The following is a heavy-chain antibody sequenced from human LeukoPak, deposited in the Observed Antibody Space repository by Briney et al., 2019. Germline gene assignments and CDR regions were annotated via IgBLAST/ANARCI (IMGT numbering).Heavy chain of an antibody. CDR1: GFTFSSYE. D-gene: IGHD2-15*01. CDR2: ISSSGSTI. J-gene: IGHJ6*02. V-gene: IGHV3-48*03. Sequence: GGSLRLSCAASGFTFSSYEMNWVRQAPGKGLEWVSYISSSGSTIYYADSVKGRFTISRDNAKNSLYLQMNSLRAEDTAVYYCARDPRGWYCSGGSCYGMDVWGQGTRSPSP. CDR3: ARDPRGWYCSGGSCYGMDV.